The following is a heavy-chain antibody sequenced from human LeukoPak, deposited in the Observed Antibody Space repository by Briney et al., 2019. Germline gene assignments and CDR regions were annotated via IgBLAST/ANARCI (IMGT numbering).Heavy chain of an antibody. CDR3: ARGDSPRFLEWSTEPYYYGMDV. Sequence: PGGSLRLSCAASGFTFSSYAMHWVRQAPGKGLEYVSAISSNGGSTYYANSVKGRFTISRDNSKNTLYLQMGSLRAEDMAVYYCARGDSPRFLEWSTEPYYYGMDVWGQGTTVTVSS. CDR1: GFTFSSYA. CDR2: ISSNGGST. D-gene: IGHD3-3*01. J-gene: IGHJ6*02. V-gene: IGHV3-64*01.